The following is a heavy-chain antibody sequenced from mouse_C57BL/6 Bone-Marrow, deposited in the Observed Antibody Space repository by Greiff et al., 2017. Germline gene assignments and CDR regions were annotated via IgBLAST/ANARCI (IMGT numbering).Heavy chain of an antibody. Sequence: VQLVESGAELVRPGASVTLSCKASGYTFTDYEMHWVKQTPVHGLEWIGAIDPETGGTAYNQKFKGKAILTADKSSSTAYMELRSLTSEDSAVYYCTRLGRGAYWGQGTLVTVSA. J-gene: IGHJ3*01. CDR2: IDPETGGT. CDR1: GYTFTDYE. CDR3: TRLGRGAY. V-gene: IGHV1-15*01. D-gene: IGHD4-1*01.